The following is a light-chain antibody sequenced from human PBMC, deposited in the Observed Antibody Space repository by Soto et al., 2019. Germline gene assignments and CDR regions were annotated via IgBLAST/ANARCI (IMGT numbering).Light chain of an antibody. V-gene: IGKV3-15*01. CDR2: GAS. CDR3: QQYIDWPLT. CDR1: QSVTSS. Sequence: EIVMTQSPATLSVSPGERATLSCRASQSVTSSLAWYQQKPGQAPRLLIYGASTMATGIPARFSGSGSGTEFTLSISSLQSEDFTVYYCQQYIDWPLTFGGGTKVDIK. J-gene: IGKJ4*01.